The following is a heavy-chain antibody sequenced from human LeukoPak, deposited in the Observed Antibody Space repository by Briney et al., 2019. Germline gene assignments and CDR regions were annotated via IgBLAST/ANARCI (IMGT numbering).Heavy chain of an antibody. CDR1: GFTFSSYG. CDR3: ARDVPAMGPPDDY. V-gene: IGHV3-33*01. D-gene: IGHD2-2*01. J-gene: IGHJ4*02. CDR2: IWYDGSNK. Sequence: GRSLRLSCAASGFTFSSYGMHWVRQAPGKGLEWVAVIWYDGSNKYYADSVKGRFTISRDNSKNTLYLQMNSLRAEDTAVYYCARDVPAMGPPDDYWGQGTPVTVSS.